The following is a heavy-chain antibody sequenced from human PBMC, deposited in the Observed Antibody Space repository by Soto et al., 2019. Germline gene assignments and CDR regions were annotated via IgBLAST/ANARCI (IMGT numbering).Heavy chain of an antibody. CDR2: ISSSSSYI. J-gene: IGHJ6*02. CDR3: ARGVAYYDPCYDYGMDV. D-gene: IGHD3-22*01. CDR1: GFTFSSYS. Sequence: EVQLVESGGGLVKPGGSLRLSCAASGFTFSSYSMNWVRQAPGKGLEWVSSISSSSSYIYYADSVKGRFTISRDNAKNSLDLQMKSLRAEDTAVYYCARGVAYYDPCYDYGMDVWGQGTTVTVSS. V-gene: IGHV3-21*01.